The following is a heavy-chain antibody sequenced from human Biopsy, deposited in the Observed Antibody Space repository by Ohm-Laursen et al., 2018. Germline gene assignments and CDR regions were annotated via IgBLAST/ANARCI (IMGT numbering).Heavy chain of an antibody. CDR2: ISSGGSTI. Sequence: SLRLSCAASGFTFSDYQMSWIRQTPGKGLEWVSHISSGGSTIFHADSVKGRFTIYREEAKGSLYLQMTNLRAEDTAVYYCGRSYGIMAAPVHLWGQGTLVTVSS. J-gene: IGHJ4*01. D-gene: IGHD3-16*01. CDR1: GFTFSDYQ. CDR3: GRSYGIMAAPVHL. V-gene: IGHV3-11*01.